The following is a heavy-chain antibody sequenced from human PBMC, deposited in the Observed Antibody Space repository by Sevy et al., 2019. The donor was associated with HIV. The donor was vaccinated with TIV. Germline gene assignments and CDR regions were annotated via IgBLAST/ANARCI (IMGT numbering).Heavy chain of an antibody. CDR2: ISGRGGSR. V-gene: IGHV3-23*01. CDR3: RGVGTTTNLDY. J-gene: IGHJ4*02. CDR1: GFIFNSYG. D-gene: IGHD1-26*01. Sequence: GGSLRLSCAASGFIFNSYGMSWVRQAPGKGMEWVSGISGRGGSRYYADSVKGRFTISRDNFKNTLYLQMNSLGAEDTAVYYGRGVGTTTNLDYWGQGTLVTVSS.